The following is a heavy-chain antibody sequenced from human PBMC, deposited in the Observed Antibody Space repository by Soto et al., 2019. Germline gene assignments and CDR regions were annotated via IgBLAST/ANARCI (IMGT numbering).Heavy chain of an antibody. Sequence: QVQLVQSGAEVKKPGSSVKVSCKASGGTFSRYAISWVRQAPGQGLEWMGGIIPFFGTPNYAQRFQGRVTVTADESTTTAYMELRSLRSGDTAVYYCAQTLGLAVSGPGRFDLWGRGTLVTVTS. CDR3: AQTLGLAVSGPGRFDL. CDR1: GGTFSRYA. CDR2: IIPFFGTP. D-gene: IGHD6-19*01. J-gene: IGHJ2*01. V-gene: IGHV1-69*12.